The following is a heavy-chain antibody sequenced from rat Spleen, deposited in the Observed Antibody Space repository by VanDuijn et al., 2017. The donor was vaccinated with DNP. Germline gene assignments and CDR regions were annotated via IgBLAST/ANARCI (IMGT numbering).Heavy chain of an antibody. CDR1: GFTFSDYY. CDR3: ARWNSGYYAMDA. D-gene: IGHD4-3*01. J-gene: IGHJ4*01. Sequence: EVQLVESGGGLVQPGNSLKLSCAASGFTFSDYYMAWVRQAPTKGLELVAYISYFGDNTYSGDSVKGRFTISRDNAKSTLYLQMNSLRSEDMATYYCARWNSGYYAMDAWGQGTSVTVSS. CDR2: ISYFGDNT. V-gene: IGHV5-22*01.